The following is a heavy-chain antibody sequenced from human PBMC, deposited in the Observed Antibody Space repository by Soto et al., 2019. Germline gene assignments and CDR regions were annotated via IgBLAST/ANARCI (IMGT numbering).Heavy chain of an antibody. CDR1: GFTFSSYW. J-gene: IGHJ4*02. V-gene: IGHV3-7*01. CDR2: IKQDGSEK. D-gene: IGHD2-15*01. CDR3: ARDGYCSGGSCYSDYYFDY. Sequence: GGSLRLSCAASGFTFSSYWMSWVRQAPGKGLEWVANIKQDGSEKYYVDSVKGRFTISRDNAKNSLYLQMNSLRAEDTAVYYCARDGYCSGGSCYSDYYFDYWGQGTLVTVSS.